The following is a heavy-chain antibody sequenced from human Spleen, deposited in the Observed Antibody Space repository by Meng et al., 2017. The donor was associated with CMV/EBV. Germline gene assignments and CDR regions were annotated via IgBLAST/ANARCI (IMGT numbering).Heavy chain of an antibody. CDR1: GFTFSSYA. CDR3: AKDPIAVAGADHY. Sequence: EVQLLESGXGVVQPGGLLRLSCAASGFTFSSYAMSWVRQAPGKGLEWVSAISGSGGSTYYADSVKGRFTISRDNSKNTLYLQMNSLRAEDTAVYYCAKDPIAVAGADHYWGQGTLVTVSS. J-gene: IGHJ4*02. V-gene: IGHV3-23*01. CDR2: ISGSGGST. D-gene: IGHD6-19*01.